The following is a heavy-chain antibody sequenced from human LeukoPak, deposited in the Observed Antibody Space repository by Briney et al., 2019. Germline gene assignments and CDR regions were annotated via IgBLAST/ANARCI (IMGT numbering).Heavy chain of an antibody. J-gene: IGHJ3*01. CDR3: SRDGGALDESAFDF. D-gene: IGHD3-16*01. Sequence: PGGSLRLSCEASGFTFSDYILDWVRQAPGKGLEWVGRIRRKRQSYSTEYAASVKGRFTISRDDSKNSLFLDMNSLKTEDTAVYHCSRDGGALDESAFDFWGQGTMVTVSS. V-gene: IGHV3-72*01. CDR2: IRRKRQSYST. CDR1: GFTFSDYI.